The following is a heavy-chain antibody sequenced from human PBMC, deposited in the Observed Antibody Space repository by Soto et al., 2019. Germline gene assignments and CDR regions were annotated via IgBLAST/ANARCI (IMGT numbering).Heavy chain of an antibody. CDR2: ISAYNGNT. Sequence: QVQLVQSGAEVKKPGASVKVSCKASGYTFTSYGISWVRQAPGQGLEWMGWISAYNGNTNIAPKLQGRVTMTTDTSTSTAYMELRSLRSEDTAVYFCAGTYDTSGDYPYYFDYWGQGTPVTVSS. D-gene: IGHD3-22*01. J-gene: IGHJ4*02. V-gene: IGHV1-18*04. CDR3: AGTYDTSGDYPYYFDY. CDR1: GYTFTSYG.